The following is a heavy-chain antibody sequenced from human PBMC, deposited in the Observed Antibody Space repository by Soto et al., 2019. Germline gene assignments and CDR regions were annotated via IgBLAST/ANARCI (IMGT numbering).Heavy chain of an antibody. CDR2: INPSGGST. V-gene: IGHV1-46*01. J-gene: IGHJ6*02. CDR3: AIGYCSSTSCSGMDV. Sequence: ASVKVSCKASGYTFTRYYMHWVRQAPGQGLEWMGIINPSGGSTSYAQEFQGRVTMTRDTSTSTVYMELSSLRSEDTAVYYCAIGYCSSTSCSGMDVWGQGTTVTVSS. D-gene: IGHD2-2*01. CDR1: GYTFTRYY.